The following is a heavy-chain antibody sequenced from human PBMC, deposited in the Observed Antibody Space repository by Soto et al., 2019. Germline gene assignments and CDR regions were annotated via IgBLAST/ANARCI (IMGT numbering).Heavy chain of an antibody. CDR2: ISSSSSYI. CDR1: GFTFSSYS. J-gene: IGHJ5*02. V-gene: IGHV3-21*01. D-gene: IGHD3-10*01. Sequence: EVQLVESGGGLVKPGGSLRLSCAASGFTFSSYSMNWVRQAPGKGLEWVSSISSSSSYIYYSDSVKGRFTISRDNARNSLYLQMNSVRAEDTAVYYCAREPGPFDPWGQGTLVTVSS. CDR3: AREPGPFDP.